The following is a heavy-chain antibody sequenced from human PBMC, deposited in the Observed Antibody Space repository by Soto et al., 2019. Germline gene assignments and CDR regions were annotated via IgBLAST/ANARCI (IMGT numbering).Heavy chain of an antibody. J-gene: IGHJ4*02. V-gene: IGHV4-59*01. D-gene: IGHD5-12*01. CDR3: AREGNLGRWLQPLDF. Sequence: QVQLQVSAPGLVKPSETLSLTCTVSGDSISAYSWSWVRQPPGKGLERIGNIHYNGNTKYNPSLKSRVTMSVDTSKNQFSLKLISVTAADTAKYFCAREGNLGRWLQPLDFWGQGTLVTVSS. CDR2: IHYNGNT. CDR1: GDSISAYS.